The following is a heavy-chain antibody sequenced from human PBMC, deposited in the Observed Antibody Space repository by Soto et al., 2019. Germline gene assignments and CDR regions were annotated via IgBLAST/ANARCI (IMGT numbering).Heavy chain of an antibody. CDR1: GYTFTSYG. CDR3: ARDRRGLEPIPYFDY. J-gene: IGHJ4*02. Sequence: EASVKVSCEASGYTFTSYGISWVRQAPGQGLEWMGWISAYNGNTNYAQKLQGRVTMTTDTSTSTAYMELRSLRSDDTAVYYCARDRRGLEPIPYFDYWGQGTLVTVSS. D-gene: IGHD1-1*01. V-gene: IGHV1-18*01. CDR2: ISAYNGNT.